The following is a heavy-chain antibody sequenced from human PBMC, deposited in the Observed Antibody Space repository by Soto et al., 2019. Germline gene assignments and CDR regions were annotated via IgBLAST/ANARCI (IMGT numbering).Heavy chain of an antibody. Sequence: GGSLRLSCAASGFTFSSYAMSWVRQAPGKGLEWVSAISGSGGSTYYADSVKGRFTISRDNSKNTLYLQMNSLSAEDTAVYYAAKFDRGTTGHSPNYYYYYMDVWGKGTTVTVSS. CDR2: ISGSGGST. V-gene: IGHV3-23*01. D-gene: IGHD1-1*01. CDR1: GFTFSSYA. J-gene: IGHJ6*03. CDR3: AKFDRGTTGHSPNYYYYYMDV.